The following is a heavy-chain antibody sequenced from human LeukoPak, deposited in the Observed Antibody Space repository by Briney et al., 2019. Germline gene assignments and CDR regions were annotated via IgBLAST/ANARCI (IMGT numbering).Heavy chain of an antibody. CDR2: IYPGDSDT. V-gene: IGHV5-51*01. J-gene: IGHJ4*02. CDR1: GFSFTSYW. CDR3: ARHSETVKLDY. Sequence: GESLKISCMGSGFSFTSYWVGWVRQMPGKGLEWMGIIYPGDSDTRYSPSFQGQVTISADKSISTAYLQWSSLKASDTAMYYCARHSETVKLDYWGQGTLVTVSS. D-gene: IGHD4-11*01.